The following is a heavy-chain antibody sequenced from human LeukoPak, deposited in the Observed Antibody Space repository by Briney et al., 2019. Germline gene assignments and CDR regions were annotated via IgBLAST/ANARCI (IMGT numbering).Heavy chain of an antibody. Sequence: SETLSLTCAVSGYSISSGYYWVWNRQPPGKGLEWIGSIYRSGSTNYNPSLKSRVTISIDTSNNQFSLKLTSVTAADTAVYYCARGDCSSTICYSPMDVWGKGTTVTVSS. D-gene: IGHD2-2*01. CDR3: ARGDCSSTICYSPMDV. CDR1: GYSISSGYY. CDR2: IYRSGST. V-gene: IGHV4-38-2*01. J-gene: IGHJ6*03.